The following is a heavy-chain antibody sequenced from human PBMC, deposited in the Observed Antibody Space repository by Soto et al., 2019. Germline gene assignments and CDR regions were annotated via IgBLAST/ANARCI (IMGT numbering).Heavy chain of an antibody. D-gene: IGHD3-22*01. CDR1: GFTFSNFG. J-gene: IGHJ4*02. V-gene: IGHV3-64*02. Sequence: HPGGSLRLSCAASGFTFSNFGMHWVRQAPGKGLEYVSAISPTGGSTYYADSVKGRFTISRDNSKNTLYLQMGSLRAEDLAVYYCARVFHDSGGYYYDYWGQGVLVTVSS. CDR3: ARVFHDSGGYYYDY. CDR2: ISPTGGST.